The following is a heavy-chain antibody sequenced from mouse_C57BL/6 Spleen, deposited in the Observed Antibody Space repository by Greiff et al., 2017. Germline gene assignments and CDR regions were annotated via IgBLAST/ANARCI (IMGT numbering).Heavy chain of an antibody. CDR3: ARRGYFLYYYAMDY. D-gene: IGHD2-3*01. V-gene: IGHV1-85*01. Sequence: QVQLKQSGPELVKPGASVKLSCKASGYTFTSYDINWVKQRPGQGLEWIGWIYPRDGSTKYNEKFKGKATLTVDTSSSTAYMELHSLTSEDSAVYFCARRGYFLYYYAMDYWGQGTSVTVSS. CDR1: GYTFTSYD. CDR2: IYPRDGST. J-gene: IGHJ4*01.